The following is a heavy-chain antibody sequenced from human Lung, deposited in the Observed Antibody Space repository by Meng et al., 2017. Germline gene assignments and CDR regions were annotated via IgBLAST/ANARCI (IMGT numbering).Heavy chain of an antibody. CDR3: ARGPTTMAHDFDY. CDR2: INHSGST. CDR1: GGFFSDYY. V-gene: IGHV4-34*01. J-gene: IGHJ4*02. Sequence: QVHLQRWGAGLLKTSEHLSFTCVVSGGFFSDYYWSWIRQPPGKGLEWIGEINHSGSTNYNPSLESRATISVDTSQNNLSLKLSSVTAADSAVYYCARGPTTMAHDFDYWGQGTLVTVSS. D-gene: IGHD4-11*01.